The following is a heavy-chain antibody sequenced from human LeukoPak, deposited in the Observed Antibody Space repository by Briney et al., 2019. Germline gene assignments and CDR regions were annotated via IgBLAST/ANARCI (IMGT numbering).Heavy chain of an antibody. CDR1: GGSFSGYC. CDR3: ARGDGGSSTVPIYWFDL. J-gene: IGHJ4*02. CDR2: INHSGST. D-gene: IGHD4-17*01. Sequence: SETLSLTCAVYGGSFSGYCWSWIRQPPGKGLEWIGEINHSGSTNYNPSLKSRVTISVDTSKNQFSLKLSSVTATDTAVYYCARGDGGSSTVPIYWFDLWGQGTLVTVSS. V-gene: IGHV4-34*01.